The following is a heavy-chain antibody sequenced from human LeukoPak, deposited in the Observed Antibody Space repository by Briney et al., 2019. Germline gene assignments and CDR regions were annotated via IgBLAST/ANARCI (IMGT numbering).Heavy chain of an antibody. CDR2: ISSSSSTI. D-gene: IGHD5-24*01. Sequence: GGSLRLSCAASGFTFSSYSMNWVRQAPGKGLEWVSYISSSSSTIYYADSVKGRFTISRDNAKNSLYLQMNSLRAEDTAVYYCARGKMATPGPVYYYYMDVWGKGTTVTVSS. J-gene: IGHJ6*03. CDR1: GFTFSSYS. V-gene: IGHV3-48*04. CDR3: ARGKMATPGPVYYYYMDV.